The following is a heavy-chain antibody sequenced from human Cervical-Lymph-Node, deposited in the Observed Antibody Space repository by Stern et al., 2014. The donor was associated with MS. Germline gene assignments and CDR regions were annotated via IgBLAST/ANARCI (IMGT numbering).Heavy chain of an antibody. V-gene: IGHV1-2*04. Sequence: QVQLMQSGAEVKKPGASVKVSCTASGYTFTGFFLHWVRQAPAQGLELVGWINPNTGVTKSAQKFQGWVTLTRDTSINTVYMELNRLKSDDAAVFYCARGYPFFDNWGQGTLVTVSS. CDR3: ARGYPFFDN. CDR2: INPNTGVT. D-gene: IGHD2-15*01. CDR1: GYTFTGFF. J-gene: IGHJ4*02.